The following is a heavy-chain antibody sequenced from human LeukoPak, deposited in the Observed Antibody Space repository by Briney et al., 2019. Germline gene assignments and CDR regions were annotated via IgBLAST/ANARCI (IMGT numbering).Heavy chain of an antibody. V-gene: IGHV3-66*01. CDR3: ARDQARLVALDC. J-gene: IGHJ4*02. D-gene: IGHD2-2*01. CDR1: GFTVSSNY. CDR2: IYSGGST. Sequence: GGSLRLSCAASGFTVSSNYTSWVRQAPGKGLEWVSVIYSGGSTYYADSVKGRFTISRDNSKNTLYLQMNSLRAEDTAVYYCARDQARLVALDCWGQGTLVTVSS.